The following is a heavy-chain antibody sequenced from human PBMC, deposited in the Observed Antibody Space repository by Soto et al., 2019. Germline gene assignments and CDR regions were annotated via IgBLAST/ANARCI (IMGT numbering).Heavy chain of an antibody. V-gene: IGHV3-30-3*01. D-gene: IGHD3-9*01. CDR1: GFTFSSYA. Sequence: SLRLSCAASGFTFSSYAMHWVRQAPGKGLEWVAVISYDGSNKYYADSVKGRFTISRDNSKNTLYLQMNSLRAEDTAVYYCARDFGPALLDYDILTGYPFDYWGQGTLVTVSS. CDR2: ISYDGSNK. J-gene: IGHJ4*02. CDR3: ARDFGPALLDYDILTGYPFDY.